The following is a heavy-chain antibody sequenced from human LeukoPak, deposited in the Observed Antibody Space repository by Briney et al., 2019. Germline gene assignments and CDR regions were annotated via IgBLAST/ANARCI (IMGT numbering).Heavy chain of an antibody. D-gene: IGHD4-23*01. CDR3: ARDSPDYGGKGFDY. CDR2: LGIAGDT. Sequence: PGGSLRLSCAASGFTVSSYAMHWVRQPIGKGLEWVSALGIAGDTFYPGSVKGRFTISRDNSKNSLYLQMNSLRAEDTAIYYCARDSPDYGGKGFDYWGQGTLVTVSS. J-gene: IGHJ4*02. CDR1: GFTVSSYA. V-gene: IGHV3-13*01.